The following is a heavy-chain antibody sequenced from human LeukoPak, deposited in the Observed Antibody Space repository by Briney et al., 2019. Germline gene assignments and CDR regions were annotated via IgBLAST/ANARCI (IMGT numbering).Heavy chain of an antibody. D-gene: IGHD5-18*01. J-gene: IGHJ4*02. CDR3: AREDTAMPRFDY. CDR2: IYSGGST. Sequence: PGGSLRLSCAASGFTVSSNYMSWVRQAPGKGLEWVSVIYSGGSTYYADSVKGRFTISRDNSKNTLYLQMNSLRAEDTAVYYCAREDTAMPRFDYWGQGTLVTVSS. CDR1: GFTVSSNY. V-gene: IGHV3-66*01.